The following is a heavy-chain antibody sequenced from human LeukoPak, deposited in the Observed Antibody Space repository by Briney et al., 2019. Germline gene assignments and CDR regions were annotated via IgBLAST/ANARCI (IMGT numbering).Heavy chain of an antibody. CDR1: GFTFSSYW. V-gene: IGHV3-48*04. J-gene: IGHJ4*02. Sequence: GGSLRLSCAASGFTFSSYWMSWVRQAPGKGLEWVSYISSSGSTIYYADSVKGRFTISRDNAKNSLYLQMNSLRAEDTAVYYCARDRSDYYDYWGQGTLVTVSS. CDR3: ARDRSDYYDY. D-gene: IGHD3-3*01. CDR2: ISSSGSTI.